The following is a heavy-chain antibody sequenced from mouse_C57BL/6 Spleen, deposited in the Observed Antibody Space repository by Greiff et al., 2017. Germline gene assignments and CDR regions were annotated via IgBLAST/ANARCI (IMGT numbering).Heavy chain of an antibody. CDR2: IDPSDSET. D-gene: IGHD2-3*01. Sequence: QVQLQQPGAELVRPGSSVKLSCKASGYTFTSYWMHWVKQRPIQGLEWIGNIDPSDSETHYNQKFKDKATLTVDKSSSTAYMQLSSLTSEDSAVYYCARSFDGYSYAMDYWGQGTSVTGAS. V-gene: IGHV1-52*01. CDR3: ARSFDGYSYAMDY. CDR1: GYTFTSYW. J-gene: IGHJ4*01.